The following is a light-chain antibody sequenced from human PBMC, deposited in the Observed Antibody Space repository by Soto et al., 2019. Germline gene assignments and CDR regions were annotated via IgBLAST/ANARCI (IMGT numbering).Light chain of an antibody. V-gene: IGKV3-15*01. CDR3: QQYNNWWT. CDR2: GAS. Sequence: EVAMTQSPATLPMSPGERATLSCRASQSVSSSLAWYQQKPGQAPRLLIYGASTRATGIPDRFSGSGSETEFTLTISSLQAEDFAIYYWQQYNNWWTFGQGTKVEIK. J-gene: IGKJ1*01. CDR1: QSVSSS.